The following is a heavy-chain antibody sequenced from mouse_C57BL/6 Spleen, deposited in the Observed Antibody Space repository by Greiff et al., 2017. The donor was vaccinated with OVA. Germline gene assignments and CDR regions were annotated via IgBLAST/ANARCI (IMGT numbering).Heavy chain of an antibody. V-gene: IGHV5-4*03. CDR2: ISDGGSYT. CDR1: GFTFSSYA. Sequence: EVQLVESGGGLVKPGGSLKLSCAASGFTFSSYAMSWVRQTPEKRLEWVATISDGGSYTYYPDNVKGRFTLSRDNAKNNLYLQMSHLKSEDTAMYYCARRVYYGSSYGYFDVWGTGTTVTVSS. J-gene: IGHJ1*03. CDR3: ARRVYYGSSYGYFDV. D-gene: IGHD1-1*01.